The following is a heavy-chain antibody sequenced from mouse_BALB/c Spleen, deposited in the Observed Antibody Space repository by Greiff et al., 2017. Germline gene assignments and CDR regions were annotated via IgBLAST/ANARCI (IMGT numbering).Heavy chain of an antibody. CDR3: TRRTYYYGSSFFAY. D-gene: IGHD1-1*01. CDR2: IRLKSNNYAT. Sequence: EVQLVESGGGLVQPGGSMKLSCVASGFTFSNYWMNWVRQSPEKGLEWVAEIRLKSNNYATHYAESVKGRFTISRDDSKSSVYLQMNNLRAEDTGIYYCTRRTYYYGSSFFAYWGQGTLVTVSA. J-gene: IGHJ3*01. V-gene: IGHV6-6*02. CDR1: GFTFSNYW.